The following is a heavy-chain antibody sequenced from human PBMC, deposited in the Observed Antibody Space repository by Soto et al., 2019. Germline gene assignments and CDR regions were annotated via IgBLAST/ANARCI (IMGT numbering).Heavy chain of an antibody. V-gene: IGHV3-7*05. CDR1: GFTFSSYW. Sequence: GGSLRLSCAASGFTFSSYWMSWVRQAPGKGLEWVANIKQDGSEKYYVDSVKGRFTISRDNAKNSLYLQMNSLRAEDTAVYYCARGLLWFGEGVFDYWGQGTLVTVSS. J-gene: IGHJ4*02. CDR2: IKQDGSEK. CDR3: ARGLLWFGEGVFDY. D-gene: IGHD3-10*01.